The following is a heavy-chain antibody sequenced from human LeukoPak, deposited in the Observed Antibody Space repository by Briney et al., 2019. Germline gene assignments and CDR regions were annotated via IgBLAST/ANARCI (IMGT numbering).Heavy chain of an antibody. J-gene: IGHJ4*02. CDR3: ARGGGFDWIDY. CDR1: GGTFSSHA. V-gene: IGHV1-69*05. CDR2: IIPIFGVA. D-gene: IGHD3-9*01. Sequence: SVKVSCKXSGGTFSSHAISWVRQAPGHGLEGMGRIIPIFGVANYSQKFQGRVTITTDESTRTAYMELRRLSCEDTAVYFCARGGGFDWIDYWGQGTLVAVSS.